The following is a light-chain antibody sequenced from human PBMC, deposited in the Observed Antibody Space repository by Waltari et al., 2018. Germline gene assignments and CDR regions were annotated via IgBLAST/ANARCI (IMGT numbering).Light chain of an antibody. Sequence: QSALTQPAFVSGSPGQSITISCTGTTSDVGNYNLLSWYQQVPGRAPKLMIYENSRRPSDISHRFSGSKSGNTASLTISGLQAEDEADYYCCSFASSRTWVFGGGTKLTVL. CDR1: TSDVGNYNL. V-gene: IGLV2-23*01. J-gene: IGLJ3*02. CDR3: CSFASSRTWV. CDR2: ENS.